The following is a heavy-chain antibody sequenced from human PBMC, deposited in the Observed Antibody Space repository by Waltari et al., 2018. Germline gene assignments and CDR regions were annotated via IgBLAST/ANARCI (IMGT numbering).Heavy chain of an antibody. CDR3: ARGKVYCGGDCYYFDY. D-gene: IGHD2-21*01. J-gene: IGHJ4*02. V-gene: IGHV1-69*12. CDR2: IIPIFGTA. CDR1: GGTFSSYA. Sequence: QVQLVQSGAEVKKPGSSVKVSCKASGGTFSSYATSRVREDRGQGLEWMGGIIPIFGTANYAQKFQGRVTITADESTSTAYMELSSLRSEDTAVYYCARGKVYCGGDCYYFDYWGQGTLVTVSS.